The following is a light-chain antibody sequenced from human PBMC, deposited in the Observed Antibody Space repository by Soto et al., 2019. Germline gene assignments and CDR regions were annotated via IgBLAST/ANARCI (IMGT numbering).Light chain of an antibody. CDR2: AAS. Sequence: DIQMTQSPSSLSASVGDRGTITCRASQSINNYLNWYQQKPGKAPNLLIYAASRLQSGAPSRFSGSGSGTDFTLTISSLQPEDFATYYCHQSYSTPPXTXGQGPKADIK. CDR1: QSINNY. J-gene: IGKJ1*01. V-gene: IGKV1-39*01. CDR3: HQSYSTPPXT.